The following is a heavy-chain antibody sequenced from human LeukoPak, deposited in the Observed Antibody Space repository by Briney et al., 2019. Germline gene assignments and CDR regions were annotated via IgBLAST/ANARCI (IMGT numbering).Heavy chain of an antibody. J-gene: IGHJ5*02. V-gene: IGHV1-24*01. CDR1: GYTLTELS. Sequence: ASVKVSCKVSGYTLTELSMHWVRQAPGKGLEWMGGFDPEDGETIYAQKFQGRVTMTEDTSTDTAYMELSSLRSEDTAVYYCARGGYSSSWYDPWGQGTLVTVSS. CDR2: FDPEDGET. CDR3: ARGGYSSSWYDP. D-gene: IGHD6-13*01.